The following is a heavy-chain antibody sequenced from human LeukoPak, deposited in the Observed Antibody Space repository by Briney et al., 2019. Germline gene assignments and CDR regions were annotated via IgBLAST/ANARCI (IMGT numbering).Heavy chain of an antibody. CDR1: GSSFTSYW. CDR3: ARGQYHYYGSGSYYFDP. V-gene: IGHV5-51*01. D-gene: IGHD3-10*01. J-gene: IGHJ5*02. Sequence: GESLKISCKGSGSSFTSYWIGWVRQMPGKGLEWMGIIYPGDSDTRYSPSFQGQVTISADKSISTAYLQWSSLKASDTAMYYCARGQYHYYGSGSYYFDPWGQGTLVTVSS. CDR2: IYPGDSDT.